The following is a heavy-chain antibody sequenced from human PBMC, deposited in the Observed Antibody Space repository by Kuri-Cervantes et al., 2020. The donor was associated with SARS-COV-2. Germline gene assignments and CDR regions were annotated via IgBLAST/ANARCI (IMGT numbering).Heavy chain of an antibody. CDR2: INPDGSYT. Sequence: GGSLRLSCAASGFTFSGHWIHWVRQAPGKGLVWVSRINPDGSYTNNADSVKGRFTLSRDNAKNMLFLQMNSLRAEDTAVYYCAKGLTGDPYPVDYWGQGTLVTVSS. D-gene: IGHD7-27*01. CDR1: GFTFSGHW. J-gene: IGHJ4*02. V-gene: IGHV3-74*01. CDR3: AKGLTGDPYPVDY.